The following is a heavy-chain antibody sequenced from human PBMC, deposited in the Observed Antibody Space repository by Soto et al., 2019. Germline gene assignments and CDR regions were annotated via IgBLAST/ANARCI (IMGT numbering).Heavy chain of an antibody. D-gene: IGHD6-19*01. V-gene: IGHV3-21*01. Sequence: EVQLVESGGGLVKPGGSLRLSCAASGFNFSSYSMNWVRQAPGKGLEWVSSIRSSSSYIYYADSVKGRFTISRDNAKNSLYLQMNSLRAEDTAVYYCARDSSGWSEAEYFQHWGPGTLVTVSS. J-gene: IGHJ1*01. CDR2: IRSSSSYI. CDR3: ARDSSGWSEAEYFQH. CDR1: GFNFSSYS.